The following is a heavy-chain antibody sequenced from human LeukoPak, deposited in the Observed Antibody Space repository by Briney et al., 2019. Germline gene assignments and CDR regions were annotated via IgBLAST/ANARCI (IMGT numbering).Heavy chain of an antibody. CDR1: GDSFGSFV. CDR2: IIPIFGTA. J-gene: IGHJ3*02. D-gene: IGHD3-22*01. V-gene: IGHV1-69*05. CDR3: ARESMIVVGENYRNDAFDI. Sequence: SVKVSCKASGDSFGSFVISWVRQAPGQGPEWMGGIIPIFGTANYAQNFQGRVTITTDEPTRTDYMELSRLRSEDTAVYYCARESMIVVGENYRNDAFDIWGQGTMVTVSS.